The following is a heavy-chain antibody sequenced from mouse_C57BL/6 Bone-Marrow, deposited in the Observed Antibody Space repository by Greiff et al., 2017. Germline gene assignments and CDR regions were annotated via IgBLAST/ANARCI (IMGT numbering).Heavy chain of an antibody. V-gene: IGHV3-6*01. CDR2: ISYDGSN. Sequence: EVKLQESGPGLVKPSQSLSLTCSVTGYSITSGYYWNWIRQFPGNKLEWMGYISYDGSNNYNPSLKNRISITRDTSKNQFFLKLNSVTTEDTATYYCARDINDYDDGDWYFDVWGTGTTVTVSS. D-gene: IGHD2-4*01. J-gene: IGHJ1*03. CDR3: ARDINDYDDGDWYFDV. CDR1: GYSITSGYY.